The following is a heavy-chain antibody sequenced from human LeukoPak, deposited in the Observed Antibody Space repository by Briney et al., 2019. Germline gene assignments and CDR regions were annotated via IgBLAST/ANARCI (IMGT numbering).Heavy chain of an antibody. CDR1: GYTFTSYD. CDR2: MNPNSGNT. D-gene: IGHD5-18*01. CDR3: ARGGIQLWLEGIDY. J-gene: IGHJ4*02. Sequence: GASVKVSCKASGYTFTSYDINWVRQATGQGLEWMGWMNPNSGNTGHAQKFQGRVTMTRNTSISTAYMELSSLRSEDTAVYYCARGGIQLWLEGIDYWGQGTLVTVSS. V-gene: IGHV1-8*01.